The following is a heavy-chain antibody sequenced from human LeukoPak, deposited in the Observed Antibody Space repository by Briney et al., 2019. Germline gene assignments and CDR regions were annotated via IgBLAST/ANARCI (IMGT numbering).Heavy chain of an antibody. V-gene: IGHV3-23*01. CDR2: VSVSGDST. CDR1: VLSLSTCD. CDR3: AKGGWLDF. J-gene: IGHJ5*01. Sequence: PGGSLRLSCAACVLSLSTCDMSGVRDSRGKGLEWVSVVSVSGDSTDYADSVKGRFTVSRDNSKNTLYLQMNGLRVEDTGLYYCAKGGWLDFWGQEPWSPSPQ.